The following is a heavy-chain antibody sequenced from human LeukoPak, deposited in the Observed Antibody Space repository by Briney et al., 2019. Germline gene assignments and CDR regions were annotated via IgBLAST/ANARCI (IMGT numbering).Heavy chain of an antibody. D-gene: IGHD6-19*01. Sequence: SQTLSLTCTVSGASISSGSHYWSWIRQPPGKGLEWIGYIYYSGSTNYNPSLKSRVTISVDTSKNQFSLKLSSVTAADTAVYYCARLLVGGGSGWYLGIDYWGQGTLVTVSS. CDR1: GASISSGSHY. CDR2: IYYSGST. CDR3: ARLLVGGGSGWYLGIDY. J-gene: IGHJ4*02. V-gene: IGHV4-61*01.